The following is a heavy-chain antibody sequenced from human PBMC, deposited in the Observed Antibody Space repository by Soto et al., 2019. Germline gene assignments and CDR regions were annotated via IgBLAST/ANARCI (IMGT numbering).Heavy chain of an antibody. CDR3: ARARIAVAGNWFDP. D-gene: IGHD6-19*01. V-gene: IGHV4-59*01. Sequence: SETLSLTCTVSGGSISNNYWTWIWQPPGKTLEWIGYIYYSGTTNYNPSLKSRVTISVDTSKNQFSLKLSSVTAADTAVYYCARARIAVAGNWFDPWGQGTLVTVSS. CDR2: IYYSGTT. J-gene: IGHJ5*02. CDR1: GGSISNNY.